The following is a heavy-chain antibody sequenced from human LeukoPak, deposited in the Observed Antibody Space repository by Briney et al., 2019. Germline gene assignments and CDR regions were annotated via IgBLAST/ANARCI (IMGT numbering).Heavy chain of an antibody. J-gene: IGHJ6*03. Sequence: PGGSLRLSCAASGFTFDDYGMSWVRQAPGKGLEWVSGINWNGGSTGYADSVKGRFTICRDNAKNSLYLQMNNLRTEDTALYHCARVGDSASYYVDVWGKGTTLTVSS. D-gene: IGHD3-10*01. CDR3: ARVGDSASYYVDV. V-gene: IGHV3-20*01. CDR2: INWNGGST. CDR1: GFTFDDYG.